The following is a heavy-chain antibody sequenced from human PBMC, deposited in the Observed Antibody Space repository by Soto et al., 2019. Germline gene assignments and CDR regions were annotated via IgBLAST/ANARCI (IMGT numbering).Heavy chain of an antibody. D-gene: IGHD3-10*02. CDR1: VASFSTCVYS. CDR3: AGAVSDFDVRRYRTSYFDQ. J-gene: IGHJ4*02. Sequence: TLSRTGTVSVASFSTCVYSWTWILQHPGKGLEWIGYIDNIGSTYYNPSLTGRVDISVDTSKNEFSLNLQSLTAADTAFYYCAGAVSDFDVRRYRTSYFDQWGQGILVTVSS. V-gene: IGHV4-31*03. CDR2: IDNIGST.